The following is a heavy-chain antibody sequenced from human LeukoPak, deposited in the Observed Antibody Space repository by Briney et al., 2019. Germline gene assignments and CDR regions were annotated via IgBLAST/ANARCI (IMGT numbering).Heavy chain of an antibody. CDR2: IIPIFGTA. D-gene: IGHD2-2*01. V-gene: IGHV1-69*06. CDR3: AREVRYHLWLHL. CDR1: GGTFSSYA. Sequence: GSSVKVSCKASGGTFSSYAISWVRPAPGQGLEWMGGIIPIFGTANYAQKFQGRVTITADKSTSTAYMELSSLRSEDTAEYYCAREVRYHLWLHLWGQGTLVTVPS. J-gene: IGHJ5*02.